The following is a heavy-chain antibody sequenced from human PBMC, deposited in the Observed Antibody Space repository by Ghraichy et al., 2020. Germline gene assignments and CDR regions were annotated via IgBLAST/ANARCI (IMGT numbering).Heavy chain of an antibody. CDR3: ARGGSGSYPFNAYDI. D-gene: IGHD1-26*01. J-gene: IGHJ3*02. V-gene: IGHV3-48*03. Sequence: GGSLRLSCAASGFTFSDYEMDWVRQAPGKGLEWISYISSSGNTIYYADAVKGRFTISRDNAKNSLYLQMNSLRAEDTAVYYCARGGSGSYPFNAYDIWGQGTMVTVSS. CDR1: GFTFSDYE. CDR2: ISSSGNTI.